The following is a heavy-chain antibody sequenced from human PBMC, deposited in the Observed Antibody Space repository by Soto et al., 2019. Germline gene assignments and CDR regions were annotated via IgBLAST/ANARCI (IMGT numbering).Heavy chain of an antibody. D-gene: IGHD3-3*01. CDR1: GYTFTSYG. Sequence: GASVKVSCKASGYTFTSYGISWARQAPGQGLEWMGWISAYNGNTNYAQKLQGRVTMTRDTSTSTVYMELSSLRSEDTAVYYCARAIITIFGVVMGWFDPWGQGTLVTVSS. V-gene: IGHV1-18*01. CDR2: ISAYNGNT. J-gene: IGHJ5*02. CDR3: ARAIITIFGVVMGWFDP.